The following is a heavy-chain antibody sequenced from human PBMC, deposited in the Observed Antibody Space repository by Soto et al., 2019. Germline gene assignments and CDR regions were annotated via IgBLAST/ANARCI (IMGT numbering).Heavy chain of an antibody. CDR1: GFTFSSCW. V-gene: IGHV3-7*01. CDR2: IKQDGSEK. CDR3: AREVFCSGGRCTDAFDI. Sequence: GGSLRLSCAASGFTFSSCWMSWVRQAPGKGLEWVANIKQDGSEKYYVDSVKGRFTISRDNAKNSLYLQMNSLRAEDTAVYYCAREVFCSGGRCTDAFDIWGQGTIVTVSS. J-gene: IGHJ3*02. D-gene: IGHD2-15*01.